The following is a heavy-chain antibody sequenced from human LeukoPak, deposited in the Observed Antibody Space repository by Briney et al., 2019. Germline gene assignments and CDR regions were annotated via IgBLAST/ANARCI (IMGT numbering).Heavy chain of an antibody. CDR1: GGSISSYY. CDR3: ARSLPAAIYYYYGMDV. V-gene: IGHV4-59*08. J-gene: IGHJ6*02. D-gene: IGHD2-2*01. Sequence: SETLSLTCTVSGGSISSYYWSWIRQPPGKGLEWIGYIYYSGSTNYNPSLKSRVTISVDTSKNQFSLKLSSVTAADTAVYYCARSLPAAIYYYYGMDVWGQGTTVTVSS. CDR2: IYYSGST.